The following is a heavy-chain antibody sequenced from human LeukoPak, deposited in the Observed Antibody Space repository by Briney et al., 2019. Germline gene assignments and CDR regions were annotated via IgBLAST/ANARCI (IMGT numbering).Heavy chain of an antibody. CDR1: GDSVSSKSAA. D-gene: IGHD2-8*02. J-gene: IGHJ4*02. CDR3: ARDPPGPDTNFDY. V-gene: IGHV6-1*01. Sequence: SQTLSLTCAISGDSVSSKSAAWNWIRQSPSRGLEWLGRTHYRSKWYNDYAVSVKSRLTINPDTSENQFSLQLNSVTPEDTAVYYCARDPPGPDTNFDYWGQGTLVTVSS. CDR2: THYRSKWYN.